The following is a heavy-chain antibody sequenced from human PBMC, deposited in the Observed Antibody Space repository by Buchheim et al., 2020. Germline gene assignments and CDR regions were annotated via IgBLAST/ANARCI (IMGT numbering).Heavy chain of an antibody. CDR1: GLTFSSYG. V-gene: IGHV3-30*18. Sequence: VQLLESGGGVVQPGRSLRLSCAASGLTFSSYGMNWVRQAPGKGLEWAAVISYDASDKYYADSVRGRFTISRDNSKNTLYLQMNSLRPEDTAVYYCAKASWERLGWFDPWGQGTL. CDR3: AKASWERLGWFDP. CDR2: ISYDASDK. D-gene: IGHD1-26*01. J-gene: IGHJ5*02.